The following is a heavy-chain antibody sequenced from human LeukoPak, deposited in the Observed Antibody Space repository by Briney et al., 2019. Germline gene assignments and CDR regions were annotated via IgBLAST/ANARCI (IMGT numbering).Heavy chain of an antibody. CDR3: ARWVSGSLGAFGI. Sequence: SETLSLTCTVSGGSISSYYWSWIRQPPGQGLEWIGYIYYSGSTNYNPSLKSRVTISVDTSKNQFSLKLSSVTAADTAVYYCARWVSGSLGAFGIWGQGTMVTVSS. J-gene: IGHJ3*02. CDR2: IYYSGST. D-gene: IGHD3-22*01. V-gene: IGHV4-59*01. CDR1: GGSISSYY.